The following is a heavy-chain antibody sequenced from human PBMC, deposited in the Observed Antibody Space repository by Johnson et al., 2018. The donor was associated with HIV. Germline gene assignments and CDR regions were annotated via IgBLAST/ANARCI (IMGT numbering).Heavy chain of an antibody. V-gene: IGHV3-20*04. CDR2: LYWNGGST. D-gene: IGHD1-26*01. Sequence: MQLVESGGGVVRPGGSLRLSCAASGFTFDDSGMSWVRQDPGQGLEWVSGLYWNGGSTGYADSVKGRFTISRDNSKNSLYLQMNSLRAEDTALYYCARDRTGGAFDILGQGTMVTVSS. CDR3: ARDRTGGAFDI. J-gene: IGHJ3*02. CDR1: GFTFDDSG.